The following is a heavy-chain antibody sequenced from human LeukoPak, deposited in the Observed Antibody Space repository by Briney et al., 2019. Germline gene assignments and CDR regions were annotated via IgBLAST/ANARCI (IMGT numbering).Heavy chain of an antibody. CDR3: ASVTDEGFDP. D-gene: IGHD3-16*02. CDR2: IIPIFGTA. J-gene: IGHJ5*02. Sequence: ASVKVSCKAPGGTFSSYAISWVRQAPGQGLEWMGGIIPIFGTANYAQKFQGRVTITTDESTSTAYMELSSLRSEDTAVYYCASVTDEGFDPWGQGTLVTVSS. V-gene: IGHV1-69*05. CDR1: GGTFSSYA.